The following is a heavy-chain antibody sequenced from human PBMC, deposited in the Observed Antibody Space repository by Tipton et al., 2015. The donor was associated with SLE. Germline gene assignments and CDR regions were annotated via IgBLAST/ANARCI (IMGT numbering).Heavy chain of an antibody. CDR1: GFTFDDYA. V-gene: IGHV3-9*01. CDR3: AKDIGGGIAAPGY. Sequence: SLRLSCAASGFTFDDYAMYWVRQAPGKGLEWVSGISWNSGSIGYADSVKGRFTVSRDNAKNSLYLQMNSLRAEDTALYYCAKDIGGGIAAPGYWGQGTLVTVSS. CDR2: ISWNSGSI. D-gene: IGHD6-13*01. J-gene: IGHJ4*02.